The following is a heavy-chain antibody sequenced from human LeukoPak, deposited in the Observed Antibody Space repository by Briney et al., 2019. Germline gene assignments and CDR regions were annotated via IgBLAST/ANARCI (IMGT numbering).Heavy chain of an antibody. CDR3: AREYSSNWYPFDY. CDR1: GIPFRSYG. J-gene: IGHJ4*02. Sequence: GRSLGLSCAASGIPFRSYGMHWVRQAPGKGLEWVSSISSSSSYIYYADSVKGRFSISRDNAKNSVYLQMDSLRAEDTAEYYCAREYSSNWYPFDYWGQGILVAVSS. CDR2: ISSSSSYI. V-gene: IGHV3-21*01. D-gene: IGHD6-13*01.